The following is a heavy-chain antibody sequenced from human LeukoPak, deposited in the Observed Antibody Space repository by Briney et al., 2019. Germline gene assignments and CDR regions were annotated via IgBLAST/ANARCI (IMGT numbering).Heavy chain of an antibody. CDR1: GYTFTSYY. D-gene: IGHD3-3*01. CDR3: ARVAEEYYDFWSGYYRIDY. V-gene: IGHV1-46*01. CDR2: INPSGGST. Sequence: ASVKVSCKASGYTFTSYYMHWVRQAPGQGLEWMGIINPSGGSTSYAQKFQGRVTMTTDTSTSTAYMELRSLRSDDTAVYYCARVAEEYYDFWSGYYRIDYWGQGTLVTVSS. J-gene: IGHJ4*02.